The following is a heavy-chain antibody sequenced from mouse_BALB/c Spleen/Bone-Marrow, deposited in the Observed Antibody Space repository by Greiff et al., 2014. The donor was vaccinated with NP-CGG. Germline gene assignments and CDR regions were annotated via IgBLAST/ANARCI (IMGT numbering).Heavy chain of an antibody. J-gene: IGHJ2*01. Sequence: QVQLEESGAGLVRPGGSVKLSCKASGYTFSNSWIHWAKQRPGKGLEWVGEVSPNSGNTNFNEKFKVKVTLTIDTSSSTAYVDLSSLTAEDSAVYYCARQHEYSYYIDYWGQGTTLTVSS. D-gene: IGHD5-1*01. CDR2: VSPNSGNT. CDR3: ARQHEYSYYIDY. V-gene: IGHV1S130*01. CDR1: GYTFSNSW.